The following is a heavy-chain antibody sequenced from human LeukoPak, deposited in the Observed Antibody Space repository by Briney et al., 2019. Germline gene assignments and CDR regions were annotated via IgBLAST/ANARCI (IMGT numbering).Heavy chain of an antibody. Sequence: PGGSLRLSCAASGFTFSNYGMSWVRQAPGKGLEWVSALSGGGDITYYADSVKGRFTISRDNAKNSLYLQMNSLRAEDTAVYYCAKEGGFRGFEFWGQGTLVTVSS. CDR2: LSGGGDIT. CDR1: GFTFSNYG. V-gene: IGHV3-23*01. CDR3: AKEGGFRGFEF. D-gene: IGHD3-16*01. J-gene: IGHJ5*01.